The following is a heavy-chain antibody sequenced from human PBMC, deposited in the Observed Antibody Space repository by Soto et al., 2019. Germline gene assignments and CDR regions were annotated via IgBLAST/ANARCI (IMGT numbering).Heavy chain of an antibody. CDR1: GFTFSSYA. D-gene: IGHD6-19*01. CDR3: AKAGSGWYAHNDY. CDR2: ISGSGGST. V-gene: IGHV3-23*01. J-gene: IGHJ4*02. Sequence: EVQLLESGGGLVQPGGSLRLSCAASGFTFSSYAMSWVRQAPGKGLEWVSAISGSGGSTYYADSVKGRFTISRDNSKNTLYLQMNSMRAEDTAVYYCAKAGSGWYAHNDYWGQGTLVTVSS.